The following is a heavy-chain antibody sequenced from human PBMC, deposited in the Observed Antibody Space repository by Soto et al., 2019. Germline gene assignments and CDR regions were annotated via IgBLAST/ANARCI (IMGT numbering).Heavy chain of an antibody. CDR1: GDSVNSAY. CDR2: IYHTGRT. J-gene: IGHJ4*02. V-gene: IGHV4-31*03. CDR3: ARTDAYNSSFFDS. Sequence: QVQLQEMGPGLVKPSQTLTTTCTVSGDSVNSAYWSWIRLLPGKGLEWMGNIYHTGRTFYNPSLKSRLASSIDTSMPLFSLKLRSVTASDTAVYYCARTDAYNSSFFDSWGQGTVVTVSS. D-gene: IGHD6-6*01.